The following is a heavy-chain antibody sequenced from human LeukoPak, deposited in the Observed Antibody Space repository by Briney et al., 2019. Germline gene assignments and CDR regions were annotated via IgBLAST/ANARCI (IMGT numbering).Heavy chain of an antibody. V-gene: IGHV1-2*02. Sequence: ASVKVSCKASGYTFTGYYMHWVRQAPGQGLEWMGWINPNSGGTNYAQKFQGRVTMTRDTSISTAYMELSRLRSDDTAVYYCARVFGSGSYYRPWGQGTLVTVSS. J-gene: IGHJ5*02. CDR1: GYTFTGYY. CDR2: INPNSGGT. CDR3: ARVFGSGSYYRP. D-gene: IGHD3-10*01.